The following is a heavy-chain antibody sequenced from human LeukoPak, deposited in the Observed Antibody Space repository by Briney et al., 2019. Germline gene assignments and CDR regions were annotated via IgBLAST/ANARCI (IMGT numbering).Heavy chain of an antibody. CDR3: AVYSSSSQYFQH. Sequence: GGSLRLSCAASGFIFSSYSMNWVRQAPGKGLEWVSSISTGSSYIYYADSVKGRFTISRDNAKNSLYLQMNSLRAEDTAIYYYAVYSSSSQYFQHWGQGTLVTVSS. J-gene: IGHJ1*01. CDR1: GFIFSSYS. CDR2: ISTGSSYI. V-gene: IGHV3-21*01. D-gene: IGHD6-6*01.